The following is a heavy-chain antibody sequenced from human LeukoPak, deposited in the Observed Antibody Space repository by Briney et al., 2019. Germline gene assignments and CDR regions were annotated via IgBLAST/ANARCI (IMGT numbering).Heavy chain of an antibody. J-gene: IGHJ6*03. Sequence: GGSLRLSCAASGFTFSKNWMTSVRQAPGKGLGWVANINADGSETTFVNSVKGRLPLSRDNTNNSLSLQMNSLRAEDTAIYFCSSLGRGRYCSDTNCSDFYFLDVWGTGTTVTVSS. CDR3: SSLGRGRYCSDTNCSDFYFLDV. V-gene: IGHV3-7*03. CDR1: GFTFSKNW. CDR2: INADGSET. D-gene: IGHD2-2*01.